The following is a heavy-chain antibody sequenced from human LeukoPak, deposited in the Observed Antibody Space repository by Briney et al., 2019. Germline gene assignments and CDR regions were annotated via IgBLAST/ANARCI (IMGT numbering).Heavy chain of an antibody. J-gene: IGHJ4*02. CDR3: LRGDRRDY. Sequence: GGSLRLSCAASGFTFSDYYMKWIRQAPGKGLEWISYISRGGSTIYYADSVKGRFTISRDNVKNSLYLQMNSLRAEDTAVYYCLRGDRRDYWGQGTLVTVSS. CDR2: ISRGGSTI. CDR1: GFTFSDYY. V-gene: IGHV3-11*04.